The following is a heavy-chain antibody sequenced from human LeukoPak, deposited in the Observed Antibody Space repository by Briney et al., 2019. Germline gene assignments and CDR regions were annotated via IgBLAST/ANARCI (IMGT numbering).Heavy chain of an antibody. CDR1: GGSISSSSYY. Sequence: PSETLSLTCTVSGGSISSSSYYWGWIRQPPGKELEWIGSIYTSGSTNYNPSLKSRVTISVDTSKNQFSLKLSSVTAADTAVYYCARDKRYYDSSGYLGVSGYFDYWGQGTLVTVSS. J-gene: IGHJ4*02. D-gene: IGHD3-22*01. CDR3: ARDKRYYDSSGYLGVSGYFDY. V-gene: IGHV4-39*07. CDR2: IYTSGST.